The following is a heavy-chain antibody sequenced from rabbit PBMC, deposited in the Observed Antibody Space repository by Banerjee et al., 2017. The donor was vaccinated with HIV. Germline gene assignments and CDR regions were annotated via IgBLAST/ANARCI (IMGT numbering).Heavy chain of an antibody. J-gene: IGHJ6*01. D-gene: IGHD1-1*01. V-gene: IGHV1S25*01. CDR2: INTLGSA. CDR3: ARDLYVSVYYLVLVS. CDR1: GFDIRNYN. Sequence: QEQLKETGGGLVQPEGSLTLTCKASGFDIRNYNMQWVRQSPGKGLESIGFINTLGSAYYASWAKGRFPSSKPSSTTVILQIPSPTAAVTAPSFCARDLYVSVYYLVLVSWGPATFFSV.